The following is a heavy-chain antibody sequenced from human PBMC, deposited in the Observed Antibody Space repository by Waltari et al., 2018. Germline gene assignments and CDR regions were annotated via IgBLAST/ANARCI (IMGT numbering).Heavy chain of an antibody. J-gene: IGHJ4*02. CDR3: ARPINYSGSYYRYFDY. CDR1: GFTFSGHG. D-gene: IGHD3-10*01. V-gene: IGHV1-18*01. CDR2: ISAYSGNT. Sequence: QVQLMQSGPEVKKPGAPVKVSCTASGFTFSGHGIAWVRQAPGQGPEWMGWISAYSGNTNLAQNFQGRVTMTTDTSTGTAYMELRGLRSDDTAVYYCARPINYSGSYYRYFDYWGQGTLVIVSS.